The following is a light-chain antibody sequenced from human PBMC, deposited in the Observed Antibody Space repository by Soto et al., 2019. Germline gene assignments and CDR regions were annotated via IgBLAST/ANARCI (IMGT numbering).Light chain of an antibody. CDR1: QSIRSW. J-gene: IGKJ4*01. V-gene: IGKV1-27*01. Sequence: DIQMTQSPSTLSASVGDRVTITCRASQSIRSWLAWYQQKPGKVPKLLIYAASTLQSGVPSRFSGSGSGTDFTLTISSLQPEDVATYYCQKYNSALTFGGGTKVEIK. CDR2: AAS. CDR3: QKYNSALT.